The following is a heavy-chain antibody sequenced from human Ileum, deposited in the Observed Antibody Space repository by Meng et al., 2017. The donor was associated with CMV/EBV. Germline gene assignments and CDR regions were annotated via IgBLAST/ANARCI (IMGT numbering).Heavy chain of an antibody. D-gene: IGHD2-2*01. V-gene: IGHV3-23*01. CDR1: GFTFSSYA. J-gene: IGHJ4*02. Sequence: RRSLTLSCAASGFTFSSYAMSWVRQAPRKGLEWVSAITGGGGDKYYANSVKGRFTISRDNSTDVLYLQLNTLRAEDTAVYYCAKSEYCSTTSGLEVHWGQGTLVTVSS. CDR3: AKSEYCSTTSGLEVH. CDR2: ITGGGGDK.